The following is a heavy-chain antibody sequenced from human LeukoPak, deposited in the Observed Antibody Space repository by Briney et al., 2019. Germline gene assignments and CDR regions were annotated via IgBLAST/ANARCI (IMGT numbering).Heavy chain of an antibody. CDR1: GYSISSGYY. J-gene: IGHJ4*02. CDR3: ARVSSSSGHFDY. Sequence: PSETLSLTCTVSGYSISSGYYWGWIRQAPGKGLEWIGSMYHGGSTYYNPSLKSRVTISAGTSKNQFSLKLSSVTAADTAVYYCARVSSSSGHFDYWGQGTLVTVSS. V-gene: IGHV4-38-2*02. CDR2: MYHGGST. D-gene: IGHD6-6*01.